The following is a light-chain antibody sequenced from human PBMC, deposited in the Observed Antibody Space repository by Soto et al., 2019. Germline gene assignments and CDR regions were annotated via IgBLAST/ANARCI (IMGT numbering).Light chain of an antibody. J-gene: IGLJ1*01. Sequence: QSALTQPASVSGSPGQSITISCTGTSSDVGGYNYVSWYQQHPGKAPKLMIYEVSNRPSGVSNRFSGSKSGNTASLTISGLQAEDEADYYCSSYTSSSIDYVFGTGTQLTGL. CDR1: SSDVGGYNY. CDR2: EVS. CDR3: SSYTSSSIDYV. V-gene: IGLV2-14*01.